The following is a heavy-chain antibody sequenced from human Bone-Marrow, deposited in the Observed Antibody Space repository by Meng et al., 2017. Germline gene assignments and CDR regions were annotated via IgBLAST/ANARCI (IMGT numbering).Heavy chain of an antibody. CDR2: INNDGSTT. CDR1: GFTFSDYW. J-gene: IGHJ4*02. D-gene: IGHD6-25*01. CDR3: ARGSAGFDI. Sequence: VQLVESGGGLLKPGGSLRLSCAGSGFTFSDYWMHWVRQVPGKGLVWVSHINNDGSTTTYAGSVKGRFTISRDNAKNTMYLQMNSLRAEDTALYFCARGSAGFDIWGQGTLVTVSS. V-gene: IGHV3-74*02.